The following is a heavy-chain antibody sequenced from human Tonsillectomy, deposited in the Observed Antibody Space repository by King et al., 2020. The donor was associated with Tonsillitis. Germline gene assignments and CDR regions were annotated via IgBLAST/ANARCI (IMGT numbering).Heavy chain of an antibody. CDR3: AREEPSRYYYYYMDV. V-gene: IGHV3-72*01. Sequence: VQLVESGGGLVQPGGSLRLSCAASGFTFSDHYMDWVRQAPGKGLEWVGRIRSKADSYTTEYAASVKGRFTISRDDSKNSLYLQMNSLKTEDTAVYYCAREEPSRYYYYYMDVWGKGTTVTVSS. CDR1: GFTFSDHY. D-gene: IGHD1-14*01. CDR2: IRSKADSYTT. J-gene: IGHJ6*03.